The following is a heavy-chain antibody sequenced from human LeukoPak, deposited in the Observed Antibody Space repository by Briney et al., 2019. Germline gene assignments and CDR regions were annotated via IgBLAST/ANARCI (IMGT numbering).Heavy chain of an antibody. CDR3: ARLTPHRGVVVPSALDP. CDR1: GGSISSYY. Sequence: PSETLSLTCTVSGGSISSYYWSWIRQPPGKGLEWIGYIYTSGSTNYNPSLKSRVTISVDTSKNQFSLKLSSVTAADTAVYYCARLTPHRGVVVPSALDPWGQGTLVNVSS. V-gene: IGHV4-4*09. D-gene: IGHD2-2*01. CDR2: IYTSGST. J-gene: IGHJ5*02.